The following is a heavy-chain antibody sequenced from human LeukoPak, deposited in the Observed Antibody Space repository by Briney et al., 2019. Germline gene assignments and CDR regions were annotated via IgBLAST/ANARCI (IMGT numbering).Heavy chain of an antibody. D-gene: IGHD2-2*01. V-gene: IGHV3-23*01. CDR1: GFTFSSYD. Sequence: PGGSLRLSCAASGFTFSSYDMTWVRQAPGKGPEWVSGIGGSGGSTYYADSVKGRFTISRDNSKNTLYLQMNSLRADDTAVYYCAIRGTVVVPAASWFDPWGQGTLVTVSS. CDR3: AIRGTVVVPAASWFDP. CDR2: IGGSGGST. J-gene: IGHJ5*02.